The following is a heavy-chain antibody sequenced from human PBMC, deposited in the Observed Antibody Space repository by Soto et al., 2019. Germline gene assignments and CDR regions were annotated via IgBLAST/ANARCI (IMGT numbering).Heavy chain of an antibody. D-gene: IGHD2-2*01. CDR1: GGTFSSYA. CDR2: IIPISGTA. J-gene: IGHJ6*02. V-gene: IGHV1-69*01. CDR3: ARSQGSSTSLEIYYYYYYGMDV. Sequence: QVQLVQSGAEVKKPGSSVKVSCKASGGTFSSYAISWGRQAPGQGLEWMGGIIPISGTANYAQKFQGRVTITADESTSTAYMELSSLRSEDTAVYYCARSQGSSTSLEIYYYYYYGMDVWGRGTTVTVSS.